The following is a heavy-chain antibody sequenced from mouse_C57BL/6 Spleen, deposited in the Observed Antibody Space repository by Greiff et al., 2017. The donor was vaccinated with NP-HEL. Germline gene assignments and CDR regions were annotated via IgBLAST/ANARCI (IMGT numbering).Heavy chain of an antibody. Sequence: QVHVKQPGAELVKPGASVKLSCKASGYTFTSYWMQWVKQRPGQGLEWIGEIDPSDSYTNYNQKFKGKATLTVDTSSSTAYMQLSSLTSEDSAVYYCARSVYYYGSGFDYWGQGTTLTVSS. D-gene: IGHD1-1*01. V-gene: IGHV1-50*01. CDR3: ARSVYYYGSGFDY. CDR2: IDPSDSYT. J-gene: IGHJ2*01. CDR1: GYTFTSYW.